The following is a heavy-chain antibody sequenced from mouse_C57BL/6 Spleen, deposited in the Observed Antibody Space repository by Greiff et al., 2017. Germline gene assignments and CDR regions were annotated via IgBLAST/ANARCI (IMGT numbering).Heavy chain of an antibody. D-gene: IGHD1-1*01. J-gene: IGHJ1*03. CDR1: GYTFTSYW. V-gene: IGHV1-50*01. Sequence: QVQLQQPGAELVKPGASVKLSCKASGYTFTSYWMQWVKQRPGQGLEWIGEIDPSDSYTNYNQKFKGKATLTVDTSSSTAYMQLSSLTSEDSAVYYCARKIVAHWYFDVWGTGTTVTVSS. CDR2: IDPSDSYT. CDR3: ARKIVAHWYFDV.